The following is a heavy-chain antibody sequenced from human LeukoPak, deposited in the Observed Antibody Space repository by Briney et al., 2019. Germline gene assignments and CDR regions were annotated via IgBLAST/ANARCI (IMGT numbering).Heavy chain of an antibody. CDR1: GFAFSSYW. J-gene: IGHJ4*02. D-gene: IGHD3-10*01. CDR3: ARSLWPEDY. CDR2: IDQDGSSQ. V-gene: IGHV3-7*01. Sequence: GGSLRLSCAASGFAFSSYWASWVRQVPGKGLEWVANIDQDGSSQNYVDSVRGRFTISRDNAKNSVYLQMNSLRAEDTAVYYCARSLWPEDYWGPGILVTVSS.